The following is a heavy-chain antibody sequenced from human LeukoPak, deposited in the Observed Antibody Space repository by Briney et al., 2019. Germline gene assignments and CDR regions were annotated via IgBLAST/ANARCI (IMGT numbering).Heavy chain of an antibody. J-gene: IGHJ5*02. CDR2: IYNDGRT. V-gene: IGHV3-53*01. CDR3: ARDRATADP. CDR1: GFTFSSYS. Sequence: PGGSLRLSCAASGFTFSSYSMNWVRQAPGKGLEWVSVIYNDGRTYYADSVKGRFTISRDDSKNTLFLQMDSLRAEDTAVYYCARDRATADPWGQGTLVTVSS. D-gene: IGHD6-13*01.